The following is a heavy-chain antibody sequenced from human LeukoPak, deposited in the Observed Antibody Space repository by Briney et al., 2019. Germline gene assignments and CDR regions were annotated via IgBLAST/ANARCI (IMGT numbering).Heavy chain of an antibody. Sequence: ASVKVSCKASGYTFTIYGISWVRQAPGQGLEWMGWMNPNSGNTGYAQKLQGRVTMTRNTSISTAYMELSSVRSADTAVCYCAREFEQWLLPTYYYYYYGMDVWGQGTTVTVSS. D-gene: IGHD6-19*01. J-gene: IGHJ6*02. V-gene: IGHV1-8*02. CDR1: GYTFTIYG. CDR3: AREFEQWLLPTYYYYYYGMDV. CDR2: MNPNSGNT.